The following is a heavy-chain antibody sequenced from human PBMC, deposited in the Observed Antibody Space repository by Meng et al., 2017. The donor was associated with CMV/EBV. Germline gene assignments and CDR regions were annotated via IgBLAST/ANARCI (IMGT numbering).Heavy chain of an antibody. Sequence: SETLSLTCAVYGGSFSGYYWSWIRQPPGKGLEWIGEINHSGSTNYNPSLKSRVTISVDTSKNQFSLKLSSVTAADTAVYYCARHVYDFWSGHPDAFDIWGQGTMVTVSS. CDR1: GGSFSGYY. CDR2: INHSGST. CDR3: ARHVYDFWSGHPDAFDI. V-gene: IGHV4-34*01. D-gene: IGHD3-3*01. J-gene: IGHJ3*02.